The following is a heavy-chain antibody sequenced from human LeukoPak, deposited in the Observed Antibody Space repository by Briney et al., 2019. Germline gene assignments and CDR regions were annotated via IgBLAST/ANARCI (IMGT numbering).Heavy chain of an antibody. CDR3: AGLVGRYSSGLYYYYFDY. Sequence: SETLSLTCTVSGDSINSLDLWSWVRQPPGKGLEWIGEMYLSGTTHSNPSVKSRVTISIDKSKNQFSLNLSSVTAADTAVYYCAGLVGRYSSGLYYYYFDYWGQGTLVTVSS. CDR1: GDSINSLDL. D-gene: IGHD3-22*01. V-gene: IGHV4-4*02. CDR2: MYLSGTT. J-gene: IGHJ4*02.